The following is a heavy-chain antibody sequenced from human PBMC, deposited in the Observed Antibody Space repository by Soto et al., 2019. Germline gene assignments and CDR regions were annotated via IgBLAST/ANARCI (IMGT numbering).Heavy chain of an antibody. CDR3: AIDGGDVSRTAVRHGALDI. Sequence: QVQLVQSGAEVKKPGSSVKVSCKASGGSFSTYGISWVRQAPGQGLEWMGGFIPVFTTAKYAEKFEGRVSITADESTYTAYMDLSILRSEETAVYFCAIDGGDVSRTAVRHGALDIWGHGTVATVSS. CDR1: GGSFSTYG. D-gene: IGHD2-21*02. J-gene: IGHJ3*02. CDR2: FIPVFTTA. V-gene: IGHV1-69*01.